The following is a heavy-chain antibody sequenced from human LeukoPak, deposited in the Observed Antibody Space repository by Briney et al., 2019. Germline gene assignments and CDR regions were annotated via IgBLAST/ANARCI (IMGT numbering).Heavy chain of an antibody. CDR1: GFTFSSYW. J-gene: IGHJ4*02. V-gene: IGHV3-23*01. D-gene: IGHD5-24*01. CDR3: ARETPRRGETRDGYR. Sequence: GGSLRLSCAASGFTFSSYWMSWVRQAPGKGLEWVSAISGSGGSTYYADSVKGRFTISRDNSKNTLYLQMNSLRVEDTAVYYCARETPRRGETRDGYRWGQGTLVTVSS. CDR2: ISGSGGST.